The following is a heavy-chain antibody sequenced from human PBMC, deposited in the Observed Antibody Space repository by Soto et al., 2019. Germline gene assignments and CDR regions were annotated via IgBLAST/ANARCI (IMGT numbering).Heavy chain of an antibody. D-gene: IGHD2-21*02. Sequence: SLRLSFAASGFCFTNFARSWVRQAPGKGLEWVAGIGASGDITWYADSVKGRLSISRDNSKNTLYLQLNSLRFEDTAVYYCAKDDFTDRGDDYFDYWGPGTLVTVSS. CDR2: IGASGDIT. CDR3: AKDDFTDRGDDYFDY. V-gene: IGHV3-23*01. CDR1: GFCFTNFA. J-gene: IGHJ4*02.